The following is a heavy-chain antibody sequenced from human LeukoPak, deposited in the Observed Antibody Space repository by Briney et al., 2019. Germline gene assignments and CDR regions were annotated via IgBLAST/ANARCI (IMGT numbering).Heavy chain of an antibody. CDR3: ARGAGYYFDY. CDR1: VYTFTGYY. J-gene: IGHJ4*02. V-gene: IGHV1-46*01. D-gene: IGHD3-10*01. Sequence: SSVKVSCKASVYTFTGYYMHWVGQAPGQGLEWMGIINPRGGRTSYAQKFQSRVTMTRDMSTSTVYMELSSLSSADTAVYYCARGAGYYFDYWGQGTLVTVSS. CDR2: INPRGGRT.